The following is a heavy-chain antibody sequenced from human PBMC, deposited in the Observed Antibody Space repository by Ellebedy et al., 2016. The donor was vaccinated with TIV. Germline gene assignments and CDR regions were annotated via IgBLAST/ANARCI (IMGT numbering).Heavy chain of an antibody. J-gene: IGHJ6*03. CDR3: ARFSRGAPFVDYLYYMDV. CDR2: FSTISDDV. CDR1: GFAFGGFC. D-gene: IGHD2-15*01. V-gene: IGHV3-21*01. Sequence: GESLKIPCAASGFAFGGFCMNWVRQAPGKGLEWVSSFSTISDDVHHADSVKGRFTISRDNAKNSIYLQMNNLRPEDTAVYYCARFSRGAPFVDYLYYMDVWGKGTAVTVSS.